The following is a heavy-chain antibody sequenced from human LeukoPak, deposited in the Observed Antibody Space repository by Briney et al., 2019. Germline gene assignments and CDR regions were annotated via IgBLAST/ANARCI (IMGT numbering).Heavy chain of an antibody. D-gene: IGHD3-3*01. CDR2: INHSGST. CDR1: GGSFSGYY. V-gene: IGHV4-34*01. J-gene: IGHJ5*02. CDR3: ARVLYYDFWSGYSPGFHNWFDP. Sequence: SETLSLTCAVYGGSFSGYYWSWIRQPPGKGLEWIGEINHSGSTNYNPPLKSRVTISVDTSKNQFSLKLSSVTAADTAVYYCARVLYYDFWSGYSPGFHNWFDPWGQGTLVTVSS.